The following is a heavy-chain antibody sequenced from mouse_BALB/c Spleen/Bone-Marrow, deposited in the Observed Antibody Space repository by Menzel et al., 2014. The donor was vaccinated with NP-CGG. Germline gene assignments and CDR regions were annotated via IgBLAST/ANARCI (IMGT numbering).Heavy chain of an antibody. Sequence: DVMLVESGGDLVKPGGSLKLSCAASGFAFSSYDLSWVRQTPEKRLEWVAYISSGGGTTYYPDTVKGRFTISRDNAKNTLYLQMSSLKSENTAMYYCGRHDYYGSSYGGMDYWGQGTSVNDSS. J-gene: IGHJ4*01. D-gene: IGHD1-1*01. CDR1: GFAFSSYD. V-gene: IGHV5-12-1*01. CDR2: ISSGGGTT. CDR3: GRHDYYGSSYGGMDY.